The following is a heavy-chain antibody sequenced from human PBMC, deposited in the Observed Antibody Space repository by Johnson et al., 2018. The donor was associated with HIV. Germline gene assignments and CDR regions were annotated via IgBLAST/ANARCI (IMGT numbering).Heavy chain of an antibody. D-gene: IGHD2-15*01. CDR1: GFTFDDYA. J-gene: IGHJ3*02. CDR3: ARETRGGGGAFDI. CDR2: IYSGGST. V-gene: IGHV3-66*01. Sequence: VQLVESGGVVVQPGGSLRLSCAASGFTFDDYAMHWVRQAPGKGLEWVSVIYSGGSTYYADSVKGRFTISRDNSKNTLYLQMNSLRAEDTAVYYCARETRGGGGAFDIWGQGTMVTVSS.